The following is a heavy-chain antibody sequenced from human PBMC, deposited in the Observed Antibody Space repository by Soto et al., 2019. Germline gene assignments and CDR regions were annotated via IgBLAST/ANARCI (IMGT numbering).Heavy chain of an antibody. J-gene: IGHJ4*02. CDR1: GFAFSFYS. Sequence: PGGSLRLSCEVSGFAFSFYSMSWVRQAPGKGLGWVASISGNGGTTYYAASGKGRFTFSRDNSKNTLYQQMNNLRGEDTAVYYCAKDRGGFTNGWEFFDSWGQGTLVTVSS. V-gene: IGHV3-23*01. CDR3: AKDRGGFTNGWEFFDS. CDR2: ISGNGGTT. D-gene: IGHD3-10*01.